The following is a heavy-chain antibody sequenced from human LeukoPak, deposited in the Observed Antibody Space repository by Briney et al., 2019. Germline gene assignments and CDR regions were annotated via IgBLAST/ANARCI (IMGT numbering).Heavy chain of an antibody. CDR2: ISSSSSYI. D-gene: IGHD3-10*01. CDR3: ARDAVASNYYGSGSYGYYFDY. Sequence: KPGGSLRLSCAASGFTFSSYSMNWVRQAPGKGLERVSSISSSSSYIYYADSVKGRFTISRDNAKNSLYLQMNSLRAEDTAVYYCARDAVASNYYGSGSYGYYFDYWGQGTLVTVSS. CDR1: GFTFSSYS. J-gene: IGHJ4*02. V-gene: IGHV3-21*01.